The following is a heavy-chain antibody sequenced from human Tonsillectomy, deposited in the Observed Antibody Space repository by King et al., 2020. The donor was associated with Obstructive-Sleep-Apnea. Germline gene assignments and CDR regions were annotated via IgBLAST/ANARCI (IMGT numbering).Heavy chain of an antibody. J-gene: IGHJ5*02. V-gene: IGHV3-30*04. CDR1: GFTFISYA. Sequence: QLVESGGGVVQPGRSLRLSCAASGFTFISYAMPWVRQAPGKGLEWVAVISYVGSNKYYADSVKGRFTISRDNSKNTLYLQMNSLRAEDTAVYYCARGYDFWSGYRHNWFDPWGQGTLVTVSS. D-gene: IGHD3-3*01. CDR3: ARGYDFWSGYRHNWFDP. CDR2: ISYVGSNK.